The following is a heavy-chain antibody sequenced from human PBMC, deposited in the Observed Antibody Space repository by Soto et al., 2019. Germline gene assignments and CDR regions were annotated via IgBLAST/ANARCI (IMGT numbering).Heavy chain of an antibody. D-gene: IGHD6-19*01. CDR3: ARAPRYSSGWYGSWYFDY. Sequence: PLATPSPACAAYGVPFRCYYWIWVRQPPGTGLEWIGEINHSGSTNSNPSLKSRVTISVDTSKNQFSLKLSSVTAADTAVYYCARAPRYSSGWYGSWYFDYWGQGTLVTVSS. CDR1: GVPFRCYY. V-gene: IGHV4-34*01. J-gene: IGHJ4*02. CDR2: INHSGST.